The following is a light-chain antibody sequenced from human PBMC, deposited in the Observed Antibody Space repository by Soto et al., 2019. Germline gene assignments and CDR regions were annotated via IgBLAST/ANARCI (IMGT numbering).Light chain of an antibody. CDR2: DAS. CDR1: QSIDSS. J-gene: IGKJ2*01. Sequence: DIQMTQSPSTLSASVGDRVTITCRASQSIDSSLAWYQQKPRKGPKLLIYDASTLESGVPSRLSGSGLGTEFAPTISSLQPDDFATSYCQQYNSYGTFGQGTKVDIK. V-gene: IGKV1-5*01. CDR3: QQYNSYGT.